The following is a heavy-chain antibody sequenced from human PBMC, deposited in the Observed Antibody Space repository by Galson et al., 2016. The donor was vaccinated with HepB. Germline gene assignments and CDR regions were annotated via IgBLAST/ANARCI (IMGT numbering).Heavy chain of an antibody. J-gene: IGHJ4*02. CDR3: ARDDYFRLGY. D-gene: IGHD3-16*01. Sequence: SLRLSCAASGFTFDSYWMSWVRQAPGKGLEWIAWITSSSDTMYYADSVKGRFTISRDNAKNSLYLEMNSLRDEGTAVYYCARDDYFRLGYWGQGTLVTVSS. V-gene: IGHV3-48*02. CDR2: ITSSSDTM. CDR1: GFTFDSYW.